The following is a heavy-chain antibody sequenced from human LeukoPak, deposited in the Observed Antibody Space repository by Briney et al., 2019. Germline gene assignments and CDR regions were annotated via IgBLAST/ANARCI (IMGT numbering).Heavy chain of an antibody. D-gene: IGHD3-16*02. CDR3: ARAPRTGAWDMITFGGVIVHGDAFDF. CDR2: IYYSGST. CDR1: GGSLISTTYY. Sequence: SETLSLTCAVSGGSLISTTYYWGWIRQPPGKGLEWIGSIYYSGSTYYNPSLKSRVTVSVDMSKNQFSLQLRSVTAADTAVYYCARAPRTGAWDMITFGGVIVHGDAFDFWGQGTMVTVSS. J-gene: IGHJ3*01. V-gene: IGHV4-39*07.